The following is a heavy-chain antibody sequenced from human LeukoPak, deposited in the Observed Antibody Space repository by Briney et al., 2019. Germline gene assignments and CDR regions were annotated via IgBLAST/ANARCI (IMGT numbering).Heavy chain of an antibody. Sequence: ASVKVSCKASGYTFTGYYMHWVRQAPGQGLEWMGWINPNSGGTSYAQKFQGRVTMTRDTSISTAYMELSRLRSDDTAVYYCARDGGDGYYYFDYWGQGTLVTVSS. CDR1: GYTFTGYY. D-gene: IGHD5-24*01. J-gene: IGHJ4*02. CDR2: INPNSGGT. CDR3: ARDGGDGYYYFDY. V-gene: IGHV1-2*02.